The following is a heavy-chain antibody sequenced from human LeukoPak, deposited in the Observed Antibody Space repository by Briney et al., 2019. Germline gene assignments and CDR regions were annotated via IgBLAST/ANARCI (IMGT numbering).Heavy chain of an antibody. CDR3: ARAGTCSSTSCDGGIEY. CDR2: ISTTSTYI. D-gene: IGHD2-2*01. CDR1: GFAFSSYN. Sequence: GGSLRLSCAASGFAFSSYNMKWVRQAPGKGLEWVSFISTTSTYIYYADSVKGRFPVSRDNSKNLLYLQMDSLRVEDTAVYYCARAGTCSSTSCDGGIEYWGQGTLVTVSS. J-gene: IGHJ4*02. V-gene: IGHV3-21*06.